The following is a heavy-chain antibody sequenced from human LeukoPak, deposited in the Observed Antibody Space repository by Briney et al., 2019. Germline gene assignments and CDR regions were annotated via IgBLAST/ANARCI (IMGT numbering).Heavy chain of an antibody. J-gene: IGHJ4*02. D-gene: IGHD6-13*01. CDR3: AKDRGSTWYPDYNSDY. CDR1: GFTFSDYT. CDR2: ISGSGGST. Sequence: GGSLRLSCAASGFTFSDYTMSWVRQAPGKGLEWVSTISGSGGSTYYADSVRGRFSISRDNSRNTLYLQMNSLRAEDTAVYYCAKDRGSTWYPDYNSDYWGQGTLVTVSS. V-gene: IGHV3-23*01.